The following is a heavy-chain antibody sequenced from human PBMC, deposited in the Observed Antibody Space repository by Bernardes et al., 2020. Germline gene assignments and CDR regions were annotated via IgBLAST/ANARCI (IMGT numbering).Heavy chain of an antibody. CDR3: ARGGSEPYYDFWSGYPFDY. V-gene: IGHV1-69*06. J-gene: IGHJ4*02. CDR2: IIPIFGTA. D-gene: IGHD3-3*01. Sequence: SVKVSCKASGGTFSSYAISWVRQAPGQGLEWMGGIIPIFGTANYAQKFQGRVTITADKSTSTAYMELSSLRSEDTAVYYCARGGSEPYYDFWSGYPFDYWGQGTLVTVSS. CDR1: GGTFSSYA.